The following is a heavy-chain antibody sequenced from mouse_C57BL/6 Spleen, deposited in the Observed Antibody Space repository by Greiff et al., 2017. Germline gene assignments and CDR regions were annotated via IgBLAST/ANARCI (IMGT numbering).Heavy chain of an antibody. J-gene: IGHJ2*01. D-gene: IGHD1-1*01. V-gene: IGHV1-15*01. CDR3: TSGGITPWYFDY. CDR2: IDPETGGT. Sequence: QVQLQQSGAELVRPGASVTLSCKASGYTFTDYEMHWVKQTPVHGLEWIGAIDPETGGTAYNQKFKGKAILTADKSSSTAYMELRSLTSEDSAVYYCTSGGITPWYFDYWGQGTTLTVSS. CDR1: GYTFTDYE.